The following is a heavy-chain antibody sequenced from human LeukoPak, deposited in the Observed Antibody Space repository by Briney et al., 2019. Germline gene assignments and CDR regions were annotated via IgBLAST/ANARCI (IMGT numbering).Heavy chain of an antibody. V-gene: IGHV3-21*01. D-gene: IGHD4-17*01. J-gene: IGHJ3*02. CDR1: GFTFSSYN. CDR2: ISTSSTYI. Sequence: PGGSLRLSCAASGFTFSSYNIYWIRQAPGKGLEWVSSISTSSTYIYYADSVKGRFTIFRDNAKNSLYLQMSSLRAEDTAVYYCARDRYGSAFDIWGQGTMVTVP. CDR3: ARDRYGSAFDI.